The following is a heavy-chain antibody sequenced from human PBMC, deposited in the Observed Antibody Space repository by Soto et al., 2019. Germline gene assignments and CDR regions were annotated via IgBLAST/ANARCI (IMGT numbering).Heavy chain of an antibody. V-gene: IGHV1-8*01. CDR3: ARGCCGSYTRDAFXI. J-gene: IGHJ3*02. D-gene: IGHD1-26*01. Sequence: ASVKVSCKASGYTFTSYDINWVRQATGQGLEWMGWMNPNSGNTGYAQKFQGRVTMTRNTSISTAYMELSSLRSEDNALYYCARGCCGSYTRDAFXIWGQGTMVTVSS. CDR2: MNPNSGNT. CDR1: GYTFTSYD.